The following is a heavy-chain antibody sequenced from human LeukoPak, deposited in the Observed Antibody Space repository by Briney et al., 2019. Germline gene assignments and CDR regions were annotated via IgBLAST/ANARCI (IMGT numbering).Heavy chain of an antibody. V-gene: IGHV1-69*05. CDR3: ARGELGDRSGFSFFDY. CDR2: ILPIFGTA. D-gene: IGHD3-22*01. Sequence: AAVKVSCKASGGTFSSYARSWVRQAPGQGLEWMGGILPIFGTANYAQKLQGRATITTDATTSTAYMELSSLTAEDTGVYYCARGELGDRSGFSFFDYWGQGTLVTVSS. J-gene: IGHJ4*02. CDR1: GGTFSSYA.